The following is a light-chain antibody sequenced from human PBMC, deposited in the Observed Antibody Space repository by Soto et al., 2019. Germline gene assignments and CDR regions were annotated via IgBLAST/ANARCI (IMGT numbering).Light chain of an antibody. J-gene: IGKJ1*01. V-gene: IGKV1-39*01. CDR3: QQTHTFPWT. Sequence: DIQLTQSPSVLSASVGDTVTITCRASQSIGSNLNWYQQSPGKAPKLLVFAASSKPRGVPLRFDARGSGTDFSLTIYNLQPEDFVTYYCQQTHTFPWTFGQGTKV. CDR1: QSIGSN. CDR2: AAS.